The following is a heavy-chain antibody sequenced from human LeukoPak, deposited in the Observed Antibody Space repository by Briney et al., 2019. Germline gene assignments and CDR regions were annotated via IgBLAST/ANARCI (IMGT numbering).Heavy chain of an antibody. D-gene: IGHD5-24*01. V-gene: IGHV1-69*13. CDR3: ARELGGLATTNELNYFDY. J-gene: IGHJ4*02. Sequence: ASVKVSCKASGGTFSSYAISWVRQAPGQGLEWMGGIIPIFGTANYAQKFQGRVTITADESTCTAYMELSSLRSEDTAVYYCARELGGLATTNELNYFDYWGQGTLVTVSS. CDR2: IIPIFGTA. CDR1: GGTFSSYA.